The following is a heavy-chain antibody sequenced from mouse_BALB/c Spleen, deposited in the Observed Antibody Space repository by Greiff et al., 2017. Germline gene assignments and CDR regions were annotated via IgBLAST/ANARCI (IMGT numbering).Heavy chain of an antibody. J-gene: IGHJ4*01. CDR3: ARSKYYGSSYAMDY. CDR1: GYAFTNYL. CDR2: INPGSGGT. Sequence: QVHVKQSGAELVRPGTSVKVSCKASGYAFTNYLIEWVKQRPGQGLEWIGVINPGSGGTNYNEKFKGKATLTADKSSSTAYMQLSSLTSDDSAVYFCARSKYYGSSYAMDYWGQGTSVTVSS. D-gene: IGHD1-1*01. V-gene: IGHV1-54*01.